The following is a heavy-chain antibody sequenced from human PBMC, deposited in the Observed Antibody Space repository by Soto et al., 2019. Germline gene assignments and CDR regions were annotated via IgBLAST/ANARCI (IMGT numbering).Heavy chain of an antibody. CDR1: GFTFSSYA. CDR3: VSQTGVSKIALDY. CDR2: ISSNGGST. Sequence: QPVGSLRLSCSASGFTFSSYAMHWVRQAPGKGLEYVSAISSNGGSTYYADSVKGRFTISRDNSKNTLYLQMSSLRAEDTAVYYCVSQTGVSKIALDYWGQGTLVTVSS. D-gene: IGHD2-21*01. J-gene: IGHJ4*02. V-gene: IGHV3-64D*06.